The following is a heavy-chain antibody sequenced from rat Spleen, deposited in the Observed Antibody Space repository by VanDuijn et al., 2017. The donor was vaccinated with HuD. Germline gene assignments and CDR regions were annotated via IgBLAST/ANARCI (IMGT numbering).Heavy chain of an antibody. CDR1: GFSLTTNS. J-gene: IGHJ4*01. Sequence: QVQLKESGPGLVQPSQTLSLTCTVSGFSLTTNSVHWVRQPPGKGLEWLGVMWSDGDTSYNSDLQTRLILSRDTSKIQVFLKMRSLHPVYTATYYCAGRNFGVMAAWGQGASVPVSS. D-gene: IGHD4-3*01. CDR2: MWSDGDT. V-gene: IGHV2-32*01. CDR3: AGRNFGVMAA.